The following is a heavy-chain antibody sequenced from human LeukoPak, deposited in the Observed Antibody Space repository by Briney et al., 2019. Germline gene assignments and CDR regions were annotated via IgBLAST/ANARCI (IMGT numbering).Heavy chain of an antibody. D-gene: IGHD3/OR15-3a*01. J-gene: IGHJ4*02. Sequence: PGGSLRLSCAASGFTFSSYAMHWVRQAPGKGLEYVSAISSSGGSTYYANSVKGRFTVSRDNSKNTLYLQMGSLRAEDTAVYYCAGAQVYGPFDYWGQGTLVTVSS. V-gene: IGHV3-64*01. CDR3: AGAQVYGPFDY. CDR1: GFTFSSYA. CDR2: ISSSGGST.